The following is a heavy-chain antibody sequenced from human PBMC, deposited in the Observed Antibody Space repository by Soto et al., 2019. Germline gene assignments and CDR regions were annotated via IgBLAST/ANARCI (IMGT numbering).Heavy chain of an antibody. CDR3: ARQAAAPGIDLWFDP. CDR1: GGSISSSRSY. J-gene: IGHJ5*02. CDR2: IFYAGNT. V-gene: IGHV4-39*01. Sequence: QLQLQESGPGLVKPSETLSLTCNVSGGSISSSRSYWAWFRQPPGKELEWIASIFYAGNTYYNTSLKSRVTVSVDTSKNQFSMKLDSVTAADTAVYYCARQAAAPGIDLWFDPWGQGTLVTVSS. D-gene: IGHD6-13*01.